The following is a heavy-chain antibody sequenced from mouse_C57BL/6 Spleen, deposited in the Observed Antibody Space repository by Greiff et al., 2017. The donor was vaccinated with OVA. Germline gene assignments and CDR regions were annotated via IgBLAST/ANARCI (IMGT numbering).Heavy chain of an antibody. CDR3: ARSGGNYPWFAY. CDR1: GYAFSSYW. J-gene: IGHJ3*01. D-gene: IGHD2-1*01. V-gene: IGHV1-80*01. Sequence: VKLMESGAELVKPGASVKISCKASGYAFSSYWMNWVKQRPGKGLEWIGQIYPGDGDTNYNGKFKGKATLTADKSSSTAYMQLSSLTSEDSAVYFCARSGGNYPWFAYWGQGTLVTVSA. CDR2: IYPGDGDT.